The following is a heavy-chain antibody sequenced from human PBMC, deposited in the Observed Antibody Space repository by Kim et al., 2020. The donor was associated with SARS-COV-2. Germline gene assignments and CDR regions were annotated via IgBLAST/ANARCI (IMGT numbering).Heavy chain of an antibody. Sequence: GESLKISCEGSGYSFTNYWIGWVRQMPGKGLEWMGIIYPGDSDTRYSPSFQGQVTVSVDKSIRTAYLQWGSLKASDTAMYYCTVHGPRFSGDYFDYWGPGTLVTVSS. CDR2: IYPGDSDT. J-gene: IGHJ4*02. CDR3: TVHGPRFSGDYFDY. CDR1: GYSFTNYW. D-gene: IGHD1-26*01. V-gene: IGHV5-51*01.